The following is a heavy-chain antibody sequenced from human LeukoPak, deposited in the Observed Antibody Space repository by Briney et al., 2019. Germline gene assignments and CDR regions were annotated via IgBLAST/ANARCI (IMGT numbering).Heavy chain of an antibody. CDR1: GFTFSSYA. Sequence: PGGSLRLSCAASGFTFSSYAMTWVRQAPGKGLEWVSAISGSGGSTYYADSVKGRFTISRDNSRNTLYLQMNSLRAEDTAVYYSAKTGGSSWYIPLDYWGQGTLVTVSS. CDR2: ISGSGGST. V-gene: IGHV3-23*01. CDR3: AKTGGSSWYIPLDY. D-gene: IGHD6-13*01. J-gene: IGHJ4*02.